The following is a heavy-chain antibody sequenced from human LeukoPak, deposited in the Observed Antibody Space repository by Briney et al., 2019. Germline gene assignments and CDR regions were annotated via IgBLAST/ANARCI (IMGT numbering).Heavy chain of an antibody. D-gene: IGHD5-24*01. CDR2: MYYDVSS. CDR1: GAFINIYY. CDR3: ARVAREGYFQFDY. Sequence: PSETLSLTCSVSGAFINIYYWAWIRQPPGKGLEWIGYMYYDVSSNYNPSLKSRVTISVDPSKMQFSLKLTSATAADTAIYYCARVAREGYFQFDYWGQGTLVTVSS. J-gene: IGHJ4*02. V-gene: IGHV4-59*01.